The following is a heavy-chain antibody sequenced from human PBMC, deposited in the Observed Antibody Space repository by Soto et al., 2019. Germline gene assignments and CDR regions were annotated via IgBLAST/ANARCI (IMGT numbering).Heavy chain of an antibody. CDR1: GGTFSSYA. Sequence: QVQLVQSGAEVKKPGSSVKVSCKASGGTFSSYAISWVRQAPGQGLEWMGGIIPIFGTANYAQKFQGRVPIPADESKSTAYLELCSLRSEDTAVYYCAKGGYSHSLRDFDIWGKGTMVTVSS. V-gene: IGHV1-69*01. CDR2: IIPIFGTA. D-gene: IGHD3-22*01. CDR3: AKGGYSHSLRDFDI. J-gene: IGHJ3*02.